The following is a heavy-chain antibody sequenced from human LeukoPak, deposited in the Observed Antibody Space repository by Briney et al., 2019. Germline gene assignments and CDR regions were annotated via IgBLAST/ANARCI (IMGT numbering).Heavy chain of an antibody. CDR2: ISYDGNKK. CDR3: ARDRDYYNSGGTMIDY. Sequence: PGRSLRLSCAASGFTFSSHGMHWVRQAPGKGLEWVAVISYDGNKKYYADSVKGRFDISRDNSMNILYMQMNSLRTEDTAVYYCARDRDYYNSGGTMIDYWGQGTLVTVSS. D-gene: IGHD6-19*01. V-gene: IGHV3-30*03. J-gene: IGHJ4*02. CDR1: GFTFSSHG.